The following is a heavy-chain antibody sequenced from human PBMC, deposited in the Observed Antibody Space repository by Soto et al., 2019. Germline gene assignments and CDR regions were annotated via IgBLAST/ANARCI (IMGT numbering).Heavy chain of an antibody. Sequence: EASVKVSCKASGYTFTSYYMHWVRQAPGQGLEWMGIINPSGGSTSYAQKFQGRVTMTRDTSTSTVYMELSSLRSEDTAVYYCAKEAEQQPQSYYYYYGMDVWGQGTTVTVSS. D-gene: IGHD6-13*01. CDR2: INPSGGST. CDR1: GYTFTSYY. V-gene: IGHV1-46*01. J-gene: IGHJ6*02. CDR3: AKEAEQQPQSYYYYYGMDV.